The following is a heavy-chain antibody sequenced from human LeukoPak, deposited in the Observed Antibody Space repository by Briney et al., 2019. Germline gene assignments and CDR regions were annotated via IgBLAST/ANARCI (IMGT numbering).Heavy chain of an antibody. CDR2: ISYDGSNK. Sequence: GGSLRLSCAASGFTFSSYAMHWVRQAPGKGLEWVAVISYDGSNKYYADSVKGRFTISRDNSKNTLYLQMNSLRAEDTAVYYCARDHEWELLDYWGQGTLVTVSS. CDR1: GFTFSSYA. D-gene: IGHD1-26*01. CDR3: ARDHEWELLDY. V-gene: IGHV3-30-3*01. J-gene: IGHJ4*02.